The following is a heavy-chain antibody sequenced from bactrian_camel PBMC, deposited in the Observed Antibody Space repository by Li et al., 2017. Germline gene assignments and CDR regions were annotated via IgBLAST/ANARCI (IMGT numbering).Heavy chain of an antibody. Sequence: VQLVESGGGSVQAGGSLRLSCAASGDTGGTRWMGWFRQAPGKGREGVAVIHSDGNTKYADSVKGRFTISKDNAKNVLYLQMNSLKPEDTARYYCAAVRFSVAGSRWCASDFYGYWGQGTQVTVS. V-gene: IGHV3S55*01. CDR2: IHSDGNT. J-gene: IGHJ4*01. CDR3: AAVRFSVAGSRWCASDFYGY. D-gene: IGHD6*01. CDR1: GDTGGTRW.